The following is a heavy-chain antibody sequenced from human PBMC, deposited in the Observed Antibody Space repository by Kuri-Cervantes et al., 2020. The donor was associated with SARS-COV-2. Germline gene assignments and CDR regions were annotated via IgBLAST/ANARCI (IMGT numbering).Heavy chain of an antibody. CDR1: GGTFSSYA. D-gene: IGHD3-3*01. J-gene: IGHJ6*03. CDR3: ARSSNGITIFGETYYYYMDV. CDR2: IIPILGIA. Sequence: SVKVSCKASGGTFSSYAISWVRQAPGQGLEWMGRIIPILGIANYAQKFQGRVTITADKSTSTAYMELSSLRSEDTAVYYCARSSNGITIFGETYYYYMDVWGKGTMVTVSS. V-gene: IGHV1-69*04.